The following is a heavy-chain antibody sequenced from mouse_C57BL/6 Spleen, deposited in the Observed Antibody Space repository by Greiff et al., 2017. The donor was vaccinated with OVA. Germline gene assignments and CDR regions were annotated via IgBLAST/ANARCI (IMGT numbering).Heavy chain of an antibody. CDR3: ARENLLRRGFAY. Sequence: VQLQQSGPGLVKPSQSLSLTCSVTGYSITSGYYWNWIRQFPGNKLEWMGYISYDGSNNYNPSLKNRISITRDTSKNQFFLKLNSVTTEDTATYYCARENLLRRGFAYWGQGTLVTVSA. V-gene: IGHV3-6*01. CDR2: ISYDGSN. J-gene: IGHJ3*01. CDR1: GYSITSGYY. D-gene: IGHD1-1*01.